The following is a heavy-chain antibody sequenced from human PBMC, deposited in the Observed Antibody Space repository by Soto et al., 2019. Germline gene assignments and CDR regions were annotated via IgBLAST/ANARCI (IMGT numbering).Heavy chain of an antibody. J-gene: IGHJ5*02. D-gene: IGHD3-10*01. CDR2: IGGGGTDT. CDR3: AKDAVSYNGEWDWFDT. CDR1: GFTFGEYA. Sequence: QLLESGVGLVQPGGSLRVHCVASGFTFGEYAMSWVRQAPGKGLEWVASIGGGGTDTYYAASVKGRFTISRDNSKSTLYLQMNNLRVEDTAVYYCAKDAVSYNGEWDWFDTWGQGTLVTVSS. V-gene: IGHV3-23*01.